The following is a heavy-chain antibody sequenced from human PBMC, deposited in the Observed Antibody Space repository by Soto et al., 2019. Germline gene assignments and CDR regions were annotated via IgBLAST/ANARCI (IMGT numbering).Heavy chain of an antibody. J-gene: IGHJ3*02. CDR2: IAYSGST. Sequence: SETLSLTCTVSGYSVSTNNYYWGWIRQPPGKGLEWIGSIAYSGSTYYNPSLKSRVTISVDTSKNQFSLKLSSVTAADTAVYYCARAPLWFGELSPYGSYAFDIWGQGTMVTVSS. V-gene: IGHV4-39*07. CDR3: ARAPLWFGELSPYGSYAFDI. CDR1: GYSVSTNNYY. D-gene: IGHD3-10*01.